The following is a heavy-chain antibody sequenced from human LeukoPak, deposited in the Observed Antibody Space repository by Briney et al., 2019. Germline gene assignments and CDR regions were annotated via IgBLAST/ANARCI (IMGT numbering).Heavy chain of an antibody. CDR3: ARSFDYGSGSSDY. D-gene: IGHD3-10*01. J-gene: IGHJ4*02. V-gene: IGHV3-30*02. CDR2: IRYDGSNK. Sequence: GGSLRLSCAASGFTFSSYGMHWVRQAPGKGLEWVAFIRYDGSNKYYADSVKGRFTISRGNSKNTLYLQMNSLRAEDTAVYYCARSFDYGSGSSDYWGQGTLVTVSS. CDR1: GFTFSSYG.